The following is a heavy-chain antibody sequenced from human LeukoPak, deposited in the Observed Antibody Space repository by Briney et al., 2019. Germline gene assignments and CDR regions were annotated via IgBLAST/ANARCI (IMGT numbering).Heavy chain of an antibody. CDR2: VGTDSDT. CDR1: GFTFRTSA. CDR3: AKKTPGIHPFDS. V-gene: IGHV3-23*01. J-gene: IGHJ4*02. Sequence: GGSLRLSCAASGFTFRTSAFRWVRQSPGGGLEWVSTVGTDSDTYYADSVKGRFTISRDNSKNTVYLQMTGLRADDTAVYYCAKKTPGIHPFDSWGQGTLVTVSP. D-gene: IGHD6-13*01.